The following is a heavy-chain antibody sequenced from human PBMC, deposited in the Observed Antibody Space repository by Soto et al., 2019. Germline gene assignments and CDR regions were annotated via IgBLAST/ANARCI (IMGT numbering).Heavy chain of an antibody. V-gene: IGHV1-2*04. J-gene: IGHJ5*02. Sequence: ASVKVSCKASGYTFTGYYMHWVRQAPGQGLEWMGWINPNSGGTNYAQKFQGWVTMTRDTSISTAYMELSRLRSDDTAVYYCARYSSSWGTRNWFDPWAQGTLVTVSS. CDR2: INPNSGGT. CDR1: GYTFTGYY. CDR3: ARYSSSWGTRNWFDP. D-gene: IGHD6-13*01.